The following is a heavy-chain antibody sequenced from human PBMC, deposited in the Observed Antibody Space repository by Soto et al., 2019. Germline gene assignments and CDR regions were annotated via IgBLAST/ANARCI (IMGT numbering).Heavy chain of an antibody. CDR1: GCTSSSYS. V-gene: IGHV3-48*01. Sequence: PGGSRRLSCAASGCTSSSYSMNWVRQAPGKGLEWVSYISSSSSTIYYADSVKGRFTISRDNAKNSLYLQMNSLRAEDTAVYYCARDQGEYSSSSSGIDYWGQGTLVTVSS. J-gene: IGHJ4*02. CDR3: ARDQGEYSSSSSGIDY. CDR2: ISSSSSTI. D-gene: IGHD6-6*01.